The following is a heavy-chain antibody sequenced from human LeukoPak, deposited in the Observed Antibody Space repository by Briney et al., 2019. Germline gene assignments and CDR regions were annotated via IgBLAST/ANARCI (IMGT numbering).Heavy chain of an antibody. CDR2: ISSDGGDT. J-gene: IGHJ2*01. V-gene: IGHV3-23*01. CDR3: AKRDVFTDYKNFDL. D-gene: IGHD3-10*01. Sequence: GGSLRLSCAASGFIFSDFAMHWVRQAPGKGLEWVSGISSDGGDTAYADSVRGRFTVSRDNSKKTLYMQMNSLRAEDTAVYYCAKRDVFTDYKNFDLWGRGTLVTVSS. CDR1: GFIFSDFA.